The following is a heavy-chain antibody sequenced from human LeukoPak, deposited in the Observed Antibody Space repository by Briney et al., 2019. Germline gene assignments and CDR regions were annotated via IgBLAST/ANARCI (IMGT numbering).Heavy chain of an antibody. V-gene: IGHV5-51*01. CDR1: GYSFTNYW. D-gene: IGHD3-10*01. CDR2: IYPGDSDT. J-gene: IGHJ1*01. CDR3: ATYAGSSSKYFQD. Sequence: GESLKISCKASGYSFTNYWIGWVRQMPGKGLEWMGIIYPGDSDTRYSPSFQGQVTISADKSISTAYLQRSSLQASDTAMYYCATYAGSSSKYFQDWGQGTPVTVSS.